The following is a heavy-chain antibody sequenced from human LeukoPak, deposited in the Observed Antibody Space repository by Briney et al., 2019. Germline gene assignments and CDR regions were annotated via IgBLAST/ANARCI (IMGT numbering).Heavy chain of an antibody. CDR3: ARATYSSSWYGDYYYGMDV. J-gene: IGHJ6*02. CDR1: GYTFTSYD. V-gene: IGHV1-8*01. D-gene: IGHD6-13*01. Sequence: ASATVSCKASGYTFTSYDINWVRHAPGQGLEWMGWMNPNSGNTGYAQKFQGRVTMTRNTSISTAYMELSSLRSEDTAVYYCARATYSSSWYGDYYYGMDVWGQGTTVTVSS. CDR2: MNPNSGNT.